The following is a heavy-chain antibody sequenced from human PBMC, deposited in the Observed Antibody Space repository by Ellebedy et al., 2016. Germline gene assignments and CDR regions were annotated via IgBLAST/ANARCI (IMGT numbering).Heavy chain of an antibody. V-gene: IGHV1-2*02. D-gene: IGHD2-2*02. Sequence: ASVKVSCXASGYTFTGYYMHWVRQAPGQGLEWMGWINPNSGGTNYAQKFQGRVTMTRDTSISTAYMELSRLRSDDTAVYYCARVGNCGSSTSCYRADWFDPWGQGTLVTVSS. CDR2: INPNSGGT. J-gene: IGHJ5*02. CDR1: GYTFTGYY. CDR3: ARVGNCGSSTSCYRADWFDP.